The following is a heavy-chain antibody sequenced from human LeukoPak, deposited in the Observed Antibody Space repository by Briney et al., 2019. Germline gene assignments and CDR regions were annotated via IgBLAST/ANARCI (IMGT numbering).Heavy chain of an antibody. CDR3: ARDTVEMSTIRIPWYFDL. CDR1: GGSISSYY. Sequence: SETLSLTCTVSGGSISSYYWSWIRQPPGKGLEWIGYISDSGSTNYNHSLKSRVTISVDTSKNQFSLKVSSVTAADTAVYYCARDTVEMSTIRIPWYFDLWGRGTLVTVSS. D-gene: IGHD5-24*01. V-gene: IGHV4-59*01. J-gene: IGHJ2*01. CDR2: ISDSGST.